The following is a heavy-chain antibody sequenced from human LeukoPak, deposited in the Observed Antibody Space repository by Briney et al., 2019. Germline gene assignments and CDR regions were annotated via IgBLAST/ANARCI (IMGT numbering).Heavy chain of an antibody. V-gene: IGHV3-64*01. CDR1: GFTFSSYA. D-gene: IGHD6-13*01. Sequence: GGSLRPSCAASGFTFSSYAMHWVRQAPGKGLEYVSAISSNGGSTYYANSVKGRFTISRDNSKNTLYLQMGSLRAEDMAVYYCARATLAAGDYWGQGTLVTVSS. J-gene: IGHJ4*02. CDR3: ARATLAAGDY. CDR2: ISSNGGST.